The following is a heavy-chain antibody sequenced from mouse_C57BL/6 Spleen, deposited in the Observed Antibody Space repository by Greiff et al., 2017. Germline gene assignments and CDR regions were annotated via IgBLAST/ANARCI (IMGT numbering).Heavy chain of an antibody. V-gene: IGHV8-8*01. CDR3: ARAMITTRYFDV. J-gene: IGHJ1*03. CDR1: GFSLSTFGMG. CDR2: IWWDDDK. Sequence: QVTLKVSGPGILQPSQTLSLTCSFSGFSLSTFGMGVGWIRQPSGKGLEWLAHIWWDDDKYYNPYLKSLLTISKDTSTNQGFLKLANVDTADTATYYFARAMITTRYFDVWGTGTTVTVSS. D-gene: IGHD2-4*01.